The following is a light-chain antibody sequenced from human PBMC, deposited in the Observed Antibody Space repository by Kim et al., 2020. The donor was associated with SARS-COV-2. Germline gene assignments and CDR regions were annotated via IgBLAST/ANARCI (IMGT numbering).Light chain of an antibody. Sequence: SSELTKDPAVSVALGQTVRITCQGDSLRSYYASWYQQKPGQAPVLVIYGKNNRPSGIPDRFSGSSSGNTASLTITGAQAEDEADYYCNSRDSSGNHLGVF. V-gene: IGLV3-19*01. J-gene: IGLJ2*01. CDR3: NSRDSSGNHLGV. CDR1: SLRSYY. CDR2: GKN.